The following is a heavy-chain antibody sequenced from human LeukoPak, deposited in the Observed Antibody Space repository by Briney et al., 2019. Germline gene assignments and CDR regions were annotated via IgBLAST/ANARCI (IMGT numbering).Heavy chain of an antibody. V-gene: IGHV4-39*07. CDR3: ASQLGYCSSTSCLDY. CDR2: INHSGST. CDR1: GGSISSGDYY. J-gene: IGHJ4*02. D-gene: IGHD2-2*01. Sequence: ASETLSLTCTVSGGSISSGDYYWSWIRQPPGKGLEWIGEINHSGSTNYNPSLKSRVTISVDTSKNQFSLKLSSVTAADTAVYYCASQLGYCSSTSCLDYWGQGTLVTVSS.